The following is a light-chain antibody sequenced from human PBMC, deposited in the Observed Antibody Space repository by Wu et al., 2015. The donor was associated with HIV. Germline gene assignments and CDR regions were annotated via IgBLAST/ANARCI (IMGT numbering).Light chain of an antibody. Sequence: DVQVTQSPSTLSASVGDRVTITCRASQSISIWLAWYQQKPGKAPNLLIYKASTLETGVPSRFSGSGSGTEFTLTISSLQPDDSATYFCQQYDTYSYNFGQGTKLEIK. CDR1: QSISIW. CDR2: KAS. J-gene: IGKJ2*01. V-gene: IGKV1-5*03. CDR3: QQYDTYSYN.